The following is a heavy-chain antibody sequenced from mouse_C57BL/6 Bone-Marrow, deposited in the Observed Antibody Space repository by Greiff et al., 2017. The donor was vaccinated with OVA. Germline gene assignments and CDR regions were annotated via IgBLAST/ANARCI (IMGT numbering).Heavy chain of an antibody. CDR1: GFTITDYY. CDR3: ARDYYGSCVYDFDY. CDR2: IDPADGET. J-gene: IGHJ2*01. V-gene: IGHV14-2*01. Sequence: EVQLQQSGAELVKPGASVKLSCTASGFTITDYYMHWVKQRTEQGLEWIGRIDPADGETKYAQKFQGKATITADTSSNTAYLQLSSLTSEDSAVYYCARDYYGSCVYDFDYWGQGTTLTVSS. D-gene: IGHD1-1*01.